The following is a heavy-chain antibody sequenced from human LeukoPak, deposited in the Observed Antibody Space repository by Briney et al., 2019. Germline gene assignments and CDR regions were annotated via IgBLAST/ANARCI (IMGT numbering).Heavy chain of an antibody. J-gene: IGHJ6*03. D-gene: IGHD3-3*01. Sequence: SVTLSLTCAVYGGSFSGYYWSWIRQPPGKGLEWIGEINHSGSTNYNPSLKSRVTISVDTSKNQFSLKLSSVTAADTAVYYCARYTDLYYYYMDVWGKGTTVTVSS. CDR2: INHSGST. CDR3: ARYTDLYYYYMDV. V-gene: IGHV4-34*01. CDR1: GGSFSGYY.